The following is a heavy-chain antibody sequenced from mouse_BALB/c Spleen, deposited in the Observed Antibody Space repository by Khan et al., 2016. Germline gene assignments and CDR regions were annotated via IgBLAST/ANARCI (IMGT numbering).Heavy chain of an antibody. J-gene: IGHJ4*01. CDR3: ARYHYYYGSTYDTIDY. Sequence: EVQLQESGPSLVKPSQTLSLTCSVTGDSITSGYWNWIRKFPGNKLEYMGYISYSGNTYYNPSLKSRISITRDTSKNQYYLQLNSVTTEDTATYYWARYHYYYGSTYDTIDYWGQGTSVTVSS. V-gene: IGHV3-8*02. CDR1: GDSITSGY. D-gene: IGHD1-1*01. CDR2: ISYSGNT.